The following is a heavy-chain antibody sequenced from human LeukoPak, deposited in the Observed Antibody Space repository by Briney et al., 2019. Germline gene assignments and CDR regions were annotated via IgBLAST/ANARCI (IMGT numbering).Heavy chain of an antibody. D-gene: IGHD4-23*01. CDR1: GYTFTNYG. CDR2: INPNNGNT. Sequence: ASVKVSCKASGYTFTNYGIIWVRQAPGQGFEWTGWINPNNGNTNYAQKLQGRVTMTTDTSKRTAYMELRRLRSDDTAVYFCSREITPGNFDYWGQGTLVTVSS. V-gene: IGHV1-18*01. J-gene: IGHJ4*02. CDR3: SREITPGNFDY.